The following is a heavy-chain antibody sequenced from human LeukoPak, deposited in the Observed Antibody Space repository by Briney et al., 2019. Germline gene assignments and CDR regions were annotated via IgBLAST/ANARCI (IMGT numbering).Heavy chain of an antibody. D-gene: IGHD6-19*01. CDR3: ARTIAVAGHLDY. V-gene: IGHV1-46*04. CDR1: GYTLTNYY. J-gene: IGHJ4*02. CDR2: INPSGGGT. Sequence: ASVKVSCKASGYTLTNYYMHWVRQAPGQGLEWMGIINPSGGGTSYAQKLQGRVTMTRDTSTSTVYMELSSLRSEDSAVYYCARTIAVAGHLDYWRQGTLVTVSS.